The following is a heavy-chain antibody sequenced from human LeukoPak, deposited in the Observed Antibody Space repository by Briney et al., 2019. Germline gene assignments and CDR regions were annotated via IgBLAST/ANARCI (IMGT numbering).Heavy chain of an antibody. CDR2: IYYSGST. D-gene: IGHD3-16*01. Sequence: SETLSLTCTVSGGSISSYYWSWIRQPPGKGLKWIGYIYYSGSTSYSPSLRSRVTISVDTSKNQFSLKLSSVTAADTVVYYCARETSQKGAHYMDVWGKGTTVTISS. CDR1: GGSISSYY. V-gene: IGHV4-59*01. J-gene: IGHJ6*03. CDR3: ARETSQKGAHYMDV.